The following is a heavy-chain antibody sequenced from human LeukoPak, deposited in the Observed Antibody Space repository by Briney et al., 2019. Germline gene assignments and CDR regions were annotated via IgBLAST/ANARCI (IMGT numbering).Heavy chain of an antibody. CDR1: GGSISSGDYY. Sequence: SETLSLTCTVSGGSISSGDYYWSWIRQPPGKGLEWIGYIYYSGRTYYNPSLKSRVTISVDTSKNHFSLKLSSVTAADTAVYYCATYGDYGVGRFDPWGQGTLVTVSS. D-gene: IGHD4-17*01. V-gene: IGHV4-30-4*01. CDR2: IYYSGRT. J-gene: IGHJ5*02. CDR3: ATYGDYGVGRFDP.